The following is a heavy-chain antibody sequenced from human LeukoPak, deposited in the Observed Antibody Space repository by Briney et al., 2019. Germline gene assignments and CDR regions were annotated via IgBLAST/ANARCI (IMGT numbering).Heavy chain of an antibody. CDR1: GYTFTGYY. Sequence: ASVKVSCKASGYTFTGYYMHWVRQAPGQGLEWMGRINPNSGGTNYAQKFQGRVTMTRDTSISTAYMELSRLRSDDTAVYYCASLYGSGSYYGGDFGYWGQGTLVTVSS. CDR3: ASLYGSGSYYGGDFGY. CDR2: INPNSGGT. J-gene: IGHJ4*02. V-gene: IGHV1-2*06. D-gene: IGHD3-10*01.